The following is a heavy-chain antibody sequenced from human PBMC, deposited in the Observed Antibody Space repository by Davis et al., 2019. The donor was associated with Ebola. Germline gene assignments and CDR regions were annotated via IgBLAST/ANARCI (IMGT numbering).Heavy chain of an antibody. CDR2: IYLGYSDT. J-gene: IGHJ3*01. V-gene: IGHV5-51*01. CDR3: ARLHRGVSVTGTSGGFDL. D-gene: IGHD6-19*01. CDR1: GYGFTNYW. Sequence: GESLKISCKGSGYGFTNYWIAWVRQMPGKGLEWMGIIYLGYSDTRYSPSFQGQVTISADKSINTAYLQWSSLKASDSGMYYCARLHRGVSVTGTSGGFDLWGQGTVVTVSS.